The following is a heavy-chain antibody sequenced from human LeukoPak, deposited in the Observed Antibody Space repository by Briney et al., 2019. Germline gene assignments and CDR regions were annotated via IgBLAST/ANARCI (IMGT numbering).Heavy chain of an antibody. CDR3: ARGHSSGRDYYFDT. CDR2: ISGYSGST. D-gene: IGHD6-19*01. CDR1: GYTFAPYS. V-gene: IGHV1-18*01. Sequence: ASVKVSCKPSGYTFAPYSINWVRQAPGQGLEWMGWISGYSGSTNYAQKLQGRVTMTTDTSTTTAYMELRSLKSDDTAVYYCARGHSSGRDYYFDTWGQGTLVTVSS. J-gene: IGHJ4*02.